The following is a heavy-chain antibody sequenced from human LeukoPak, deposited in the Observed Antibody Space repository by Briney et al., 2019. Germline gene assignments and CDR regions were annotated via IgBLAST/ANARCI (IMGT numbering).Heavy chain of an antibody. Sequence: SVKVSCKASGGTFSSYAVSWVRLTPGQGLEWLGGIIPVFGTTTYAQKFQAEVTMTADKSTNTAYLEISSLTSDDTAVYYCARCSPGDSSNFYAVLQYWGQGTQVTVST. CDR1: GGTFSSYA. D-gene: IGHD3-22*01. V-gene: IGHV1-69*06. CDR3: ARCSPGDSSNFYAVLQY. J-gene: IGHJ4*02. CDR2: IIPVFGTT.